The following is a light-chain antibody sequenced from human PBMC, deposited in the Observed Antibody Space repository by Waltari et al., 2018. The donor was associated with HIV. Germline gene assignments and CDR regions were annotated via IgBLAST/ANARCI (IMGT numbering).Light chain of an antibody. CDR2: SAS. CDR1: QYIDKY. Sequence: DIQITQSPSSLSASVGDRVTITCRTSQYIDKYLNWYQQRPGKAPSLLIFSASTLHTGVPSIFSATGSGTTFSLAIASLHPDDMGTYFCQQTFSLPLTFGGGTTVDI. J-gene: IGKJ4*01. CDR3: QQTFSLPLT. V-gene: IGKV1-39*01.